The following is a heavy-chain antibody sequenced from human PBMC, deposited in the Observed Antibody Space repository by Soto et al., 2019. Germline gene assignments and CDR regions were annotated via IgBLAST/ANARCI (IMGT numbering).Heavy chain of an antibody. J-gene: IGHJ4*02. CDR3: EHNMVYDVSAYYYEVPIL. D-gene: IGHD3-22*01. CDR1: GFSLNTGGVS. V-gene: IGHV2-5*02. Sequence: QITLKESGPTLVKPTQTLTLTCIFSGFSLNTGGVSVGWIRQPPGTALEWLAVIYWADDKRYSTSLKSRLTISKDTSKNQVVLTMTNMDPVDTATYYCEHNMVYDVSAYYYEVPILWGQGTLVTVSS. CDR2: IYWADDK.